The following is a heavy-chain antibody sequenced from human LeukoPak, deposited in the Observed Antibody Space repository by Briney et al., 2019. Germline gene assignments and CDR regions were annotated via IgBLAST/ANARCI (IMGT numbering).Heavy chain of an antibody. CDR3: AKDSSSWYVFDY. V-gene: IGHV3-9*01. CDR2: ISWNSGSI. CDR1: GFTFDDYA. Sequence: GGSLRLSCAASGFTFDDYAMHWVRQAPGEGLEWVSGISWNSGSIGYADSVKGRFTISRDNAKNSLYLQMNSLRAEDTALYYCAKDSSSWYVFDYWGQGTLVTVSS. D-gene: IGHD6-13*01. J-gene: IGHJ4*02.